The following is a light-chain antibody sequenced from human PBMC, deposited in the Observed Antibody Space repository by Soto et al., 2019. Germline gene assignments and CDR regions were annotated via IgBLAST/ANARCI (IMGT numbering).Light chain of an antibody. V-gene: IGLV1-47*01. Sequence: QSVLPQPPSASGTPGQRATVSSSVSSSRIGSNYVYWYQQLPGTAPKLLIYRNDQRPSGVPDRFSGSRSGTSASLAISGLRSEDEAIYCCATWVDSLSAYVFGTGTKVPVL. CDR2: RND. CDR1: SSRIGSNY. J-gene: IGLJ1*01. CDR3: ATWVDSLSAYV.